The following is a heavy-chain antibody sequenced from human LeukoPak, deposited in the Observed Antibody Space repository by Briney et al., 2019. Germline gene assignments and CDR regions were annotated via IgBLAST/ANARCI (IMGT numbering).Heavy chain of an antibody. Sequence: PSETLSLTCAVYGGSFSGYYWSWIRQPPGKGLEWIGEINHSGSTNYNPSLKSRVTISVDTSKNQFSLKLSSVTAAGTAVYYCARITMVRGVTSYYDSSGYYYGVLDYWGQGTLVTVSS. V-gene: IGHV4-34*01. D-gene: IGHD3-22*01. J-gene: IGHJ4*02. CDR1: GGSFSGYY. CDR2: INHSGST. CDR3: ARITMVRGVTSYYDSSGYYYGVLDY.